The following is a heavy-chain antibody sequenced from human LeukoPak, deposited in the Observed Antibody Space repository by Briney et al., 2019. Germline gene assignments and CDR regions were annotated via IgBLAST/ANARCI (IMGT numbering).Heavy chain of an antibody. CDR3: ARAERGAYYYYGMDV. Sequence: SETLSLTCTVSGGSISSYYWSWIRQPPGKGLEWIGEINHSGSTNYNPSLKSRVTISVDTSKNQFSLKLSSVTAADTAVYYCARAERGAYYYYGMDVWGQGTTVTVSS. D-gene: IGHD1-26*01. J-gene: IGHJ6*02. CDR2: INHSGST. V-gene: IGHV4-34*01. CDR1: GGSISSYY.